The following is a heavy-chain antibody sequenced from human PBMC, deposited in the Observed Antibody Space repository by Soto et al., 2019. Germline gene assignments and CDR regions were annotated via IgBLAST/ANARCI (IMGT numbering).Heavy chain of an antibody. D-gene: IGHD3-3*01. J-gene: IGHJ6*02. CDR1: GYTFTSYD. CDR3: ARVVTSTIFGVDIPSSMDV. CDR2: MNPNSGNT. V-gene: IGHV1-8*01. Sequence: QVQLVQSGAEVKKPGASVKVSCKASGYTFTSYDINWVRQATGQGLEWMGWMNPNSGNTGYAQKFQGRVTMTRNTSISTAYMELSSLRSEDTAVYYCARVVTSTIFGVDIPSSMDVWGQGTTVTVSS.